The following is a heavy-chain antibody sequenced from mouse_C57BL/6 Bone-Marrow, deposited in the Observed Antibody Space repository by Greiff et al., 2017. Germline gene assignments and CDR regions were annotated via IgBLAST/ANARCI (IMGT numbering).Heavy chain of an antibody. J-gene: IGHJ2*01. CDR3: ARGGYYGSLFDY. V-gene: IGHV1-82*01. CDR1: GYAFSSSW. Sequence: QVQLQQSGPELVKPGASVKISCKASGYAFSSSWMNWVKQRPGKGLEWIGRIYPGDGDTNYNGKFKGKATLTADKSSSTAYMQLSSLTSEDSAVYFCARGGYYGSLFDYWGQGTTLTVSS. D-gene: IGHD1-1*01. CDR2: IYPGDGDT.